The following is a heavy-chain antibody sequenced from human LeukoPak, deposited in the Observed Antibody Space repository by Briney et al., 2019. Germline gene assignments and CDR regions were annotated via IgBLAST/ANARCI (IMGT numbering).Heavy chain of an antibody. CDR3: ARGEDAIRFDP. D-gene: IGHD2-21*01. V-gene: IGHV4-34*01. CDR2: INHSGST. Sequence: PSENLSLTCAVYGGSFSGYYWSWIRQPPGKGLEWIGEINHSGSTNYNPSLKSRVTISVDTSKNQFSLKLSSVTAADTAVYYCARGEDAIRFDPWGQGTLVTVSS. J-gene: IGHJ5*02. CDR1: GGSFSGYY.